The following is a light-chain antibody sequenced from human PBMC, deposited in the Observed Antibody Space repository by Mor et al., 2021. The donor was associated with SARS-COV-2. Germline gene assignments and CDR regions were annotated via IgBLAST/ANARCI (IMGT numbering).Light chain of an antibody. V-gene: IGKV3-11*01. J-gene: IGKJ2*01. Sequence: KPGQAPRLLIYDASNRATGVPARFSGSGSGTDFTLTISRLEPEDSAVYYCQQRGNWPLYTFGQGTKLE. CDR3: QQRGNWPLYT. CDR2: DAS.